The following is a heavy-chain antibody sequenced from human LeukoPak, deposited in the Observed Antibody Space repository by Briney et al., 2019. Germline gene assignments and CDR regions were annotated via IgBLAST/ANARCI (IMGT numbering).Heavy chain of an antibody. CDR1: GFTFSSEA. CDR3: AKDPRIAAAGLFDY. Sequence: GGSLRLSCAVSGFTFSSEAMGWVRQLPGGGLEWVSTISPAGGTTYYAESMKGRFTISRDNSKSTLYLQMNSLRVEDTAVYYCAKDPRIAAAGLFDYWGQGTLVTVSS. D-gene: IGHD6-13*01. J-gene: IGHJ4*02. CDR2: ISPAGGTT. V-gene: IGHV3-23*01.